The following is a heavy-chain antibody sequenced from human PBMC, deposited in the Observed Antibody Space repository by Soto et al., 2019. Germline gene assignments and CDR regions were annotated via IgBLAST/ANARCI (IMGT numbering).Heavy chain of an antibody. V-gene: IGHV4-39*01. Sequence: ASETLSLTCTVSGGSISSSSYYWGWIRQPPGKGLEWIGSIYYSGSTYYNPSLKSRVTISVDTSKNQFSLKLSSVTAADTAVYYCARRRTDTTFDYWGQGTLVTVSS. CDR2: IYYSGST. J-gene: IGHJ4*02. CDR3: ARRRTDTTFDY. CDR1: GGSISSSSYY. D-gene: IGHD1-1*01.